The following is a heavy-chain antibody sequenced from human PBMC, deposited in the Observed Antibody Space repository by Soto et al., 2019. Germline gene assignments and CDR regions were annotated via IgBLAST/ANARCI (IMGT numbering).Heavy chain of an antibody. CDR2: ISGSGGST. V-gene: IGHV3-23*01. J-gene: IGHJ5*02. CDR3: AKNLRVAAAGGNWFDP. CDR1: GFTFSSYA. D-gene: IGHD6-13*01. Sequence: EVQLLESGGGLVQPGGSLRLSCAASGFTFSSYAMSWVRQAPGKGLEWVSAISGSGGSTYYADSVKGRFTISRDNSKNTLYLQMNSLRAEDTAVYYCAKNLRVAAAGGNWFDPLGQGTLVTVSS.